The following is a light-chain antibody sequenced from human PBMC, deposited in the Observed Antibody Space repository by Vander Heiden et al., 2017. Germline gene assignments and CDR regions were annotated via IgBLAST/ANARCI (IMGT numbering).Light chain of an antibody. CDR3: QAWDSNNVV. V-gene: IGLV3-1*01. CDR2: QDS. J-gene: IGLJ2*01. CDR1: KLGDKY. Sequence: SYALTQPPSVSVSPGQTASITCSGDKLGDKYACWYQQKPGQSPVLVIYQDSKRPSGIPERFSGSNSGNTATLTISGTQAMDEADYYCQAWDSNNVVFGGGTKVTVL.